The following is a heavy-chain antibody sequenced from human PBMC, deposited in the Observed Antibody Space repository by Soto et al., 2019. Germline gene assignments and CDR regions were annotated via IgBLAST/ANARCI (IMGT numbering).Heavy chain of an antibody. D-gene: IGHD3-16*01. V-gene: IGHV3-21*06. CDR1: GFTFSYYS. CDR2: ISGSSTYI. J-gene: IGHJ4*02. CDR3: ARDGLTFGGD. Sequence: EVQLVESGGGLVKPGESLRVSCAASGFTFSYYSLHWVRQAPGKGLEWVSSISGSSTYIYYADRVKGRFTISRDNARSTLYLQMNSLRLDDTAVYFCARDGLTFGGDWGQGTLVAVSS.